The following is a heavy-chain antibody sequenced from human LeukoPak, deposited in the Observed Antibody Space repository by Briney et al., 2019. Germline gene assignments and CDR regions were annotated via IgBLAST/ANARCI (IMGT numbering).Heavy chain of an antibody. CDR1: GFTFSNYA. CDR3: AELGITMIGGV. D-gene: IGHD3-10*02. CDR2: IGGSGDST. J-gene: IGHJ6*04. V-gene: IGHV3-23*01. Sequence: PGGSLRLSCAASGFTFSNYAMNWVRQAPGKGLEWVSTIGGSGDSTYYADSVKGRFTMSRDNSKNTLYLQMNSLRAEDTAVYYCAELGITMIGGVWGKGTTVTISS.